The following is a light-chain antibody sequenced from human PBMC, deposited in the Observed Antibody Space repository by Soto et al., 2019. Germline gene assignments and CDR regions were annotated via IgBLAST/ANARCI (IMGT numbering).Light chain of an antibody. CDR2: GNS. V-gene: IGLV1-40*01. J-gene: IGLJ3*02. Sequence: QSVLTQPPSVSGAPGQRVTISCTGSSSNIGAGHDVNWYQQLPGTAPKLLIYGNSNRPSGVPDRFSGSKSGTSASLAITGLQAEDEADDYCQSSDSSLSGWVFGGRTKLTVL. CDR3: QSSDSSLSGWV. CDR1: SSNIGAGHD.